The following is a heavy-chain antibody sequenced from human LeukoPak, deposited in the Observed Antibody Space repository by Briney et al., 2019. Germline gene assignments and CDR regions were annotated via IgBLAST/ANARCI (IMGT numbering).Heavy chain of an antibody. CDR1: GFTFSDYY. J-gene: IGHJ4*02. CDR3: ARDDHWEVTRGNYFDY. Sequence: GGSLRLSCAASGFTFSDYYMSWIRQAPGKGLEWVSYIISSGSTIYYADSVKGRFTISRDNAKNSLYLQMNRLRAEDTAVYYCARDDHWEVTRGNYFDYWGQGTLVTVSS. CDR2: IISSGSTI. V-gene: IGHV3-11*01. D-gene: IGHD1-26*01.